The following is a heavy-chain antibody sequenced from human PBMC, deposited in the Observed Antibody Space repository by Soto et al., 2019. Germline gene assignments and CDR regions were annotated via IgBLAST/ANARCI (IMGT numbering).Heavy chain of an antibody. CDR3: ARVGGATLTIFGVVISHYYGMDV. J-gene: IGHJ6*02. CDR1: GYWLSSYE. D-gene: IGHD3-3*01. CDR2: RSAYNGNT. V-gene: IGHV1-18*04. Sequence: VNVSCQPSGYWLSSYEILGVRQAPGQGLEWVVWRSAYNGNTNYAQTLQGRVTMTTDTSTSTAYMELRSLRSDDTAAYYCARVGGATLTIFGVVISHYYGMDVWGQGTTVTVSS.